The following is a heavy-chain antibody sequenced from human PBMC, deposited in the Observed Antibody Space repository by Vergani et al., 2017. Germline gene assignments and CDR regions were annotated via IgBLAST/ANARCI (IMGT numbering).Heavy chain of an antibody. Sequence: QVQLPESGPGLVKPSETLSLTCTVSGGSISSYYWSWIRQPPGKGLEWIGYIYYIGSTNYNPSLESRVTISVDTSKNQFSLKLSSVTAADTAVYYCARRGGSQHWYFDLWGRGTLVTVSS. CDR2: IYYIGST. J-gene: IGHJ2*01. CDR3: ARRGGSQHWYFDL. CDR1: GGSISSYY. V-gene: IGHV4-59*01. D-gene: IGHD2-15*01.